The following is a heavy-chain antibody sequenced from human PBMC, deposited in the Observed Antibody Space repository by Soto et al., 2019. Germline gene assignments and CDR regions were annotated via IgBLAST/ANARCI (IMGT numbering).Heavy chain of an antibody. V-gene: IGHV1-2*04. CDR1: GYTFTSYA. Sequence: ASVKVSCKASGYTFTSYAMHWVRQAPGEGLEWMGWINPNSGGTNYAQKFQGWVTMTRDTSISTAYMELSRLRSDDTAVYYCARVVITTREAYFFDKWGQGTLRTLYS. CDR3: ARVVITTREAYFFDK. J-gene: IGHJ4*02. D-gene: IGHD3-22*01. CDR2: INPNSGGT.